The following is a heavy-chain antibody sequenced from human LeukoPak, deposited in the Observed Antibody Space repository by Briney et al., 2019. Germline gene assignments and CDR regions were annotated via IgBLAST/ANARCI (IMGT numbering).Heavy chain of an antibody. J-gene: IGHJ6*02. Sequence: ASVKVSCKASGYTFTGYYMHWVRQAPGQGLEWMGWINPNSGGTNYAQKFQGRVTMTRDTSISTAYMELSRLRSDNTAVYYCARDPPYNYDFWSGYYNHSYYGMDVWGQGTTVTVSS. D-gene: IGHD3-3*01. CDR3: ARDPPYNYDFWSGYYNHSYYGMDV. V-gene: IGHV1-2*02. CDR2: INPNSGGT. CDR1: GYTFTGYY.